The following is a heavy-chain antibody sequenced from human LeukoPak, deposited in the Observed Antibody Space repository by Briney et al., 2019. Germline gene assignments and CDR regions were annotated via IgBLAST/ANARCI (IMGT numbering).Heavy chain of an antibody. Sequence: ASVKVSCKASGYTFTGYYMHWVRQAPGQGLEWMGWINPNSGGTNYAQKFQGRVTMTRDTFISTAYMELSRLRSDDTAVYYCARTLYIAAAPGGFDYWGQGTLVAVSS. D-gene: IGHD6-13*01. CDR3: ARTLYIAAAPGGFDY. V-gene: IGHV1-2*02. CDR2: INPNSGGT. CDR1: GYTFTGYY. J-gene: IGHJ4*02.